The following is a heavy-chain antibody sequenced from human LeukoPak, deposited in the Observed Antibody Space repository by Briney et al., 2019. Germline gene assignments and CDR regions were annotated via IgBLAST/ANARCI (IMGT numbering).Heavy chain of an antibody. CDR1: GGSFSGYY. Sequence: SETLSLTCAVYGGSFSGYYWSWIRQPPGKGLEWIGEINHSGSTNCNPSLKSRVTISVDTSKNQFSLKLSSVTAADTAVYYCARGETGYSYVFDYWGQGTLVTVSS. V-gene: IGHV4-34*01. CDR3: ARGETGYSYVFDY. CDR2: INHSGST. J-gene: IGHJ4*02. D-gene: IGHD5-18*01.